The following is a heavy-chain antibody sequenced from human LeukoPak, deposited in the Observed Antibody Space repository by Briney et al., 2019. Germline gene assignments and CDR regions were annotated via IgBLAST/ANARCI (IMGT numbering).Heavy chain of an antibody. CDR2: ISASGGST. CDR3: AKYVSAKGPPYALDV. CDR1: EFTFSSYA. J-gene: IGHJ6*02. D-gene: IGHD2/OR15-2a*01. Sequence: AGSLRLSCAASEFTFSSYAMQWVRQAPGKGLEWVSGISASGGSTWYADSVKGRFTISRDNSENTLYLQMNSLRAEDTAVYYCAKYVSAKGPPYALDVWGQGTAVTLSS. V-gene: IGHV3-23*01.